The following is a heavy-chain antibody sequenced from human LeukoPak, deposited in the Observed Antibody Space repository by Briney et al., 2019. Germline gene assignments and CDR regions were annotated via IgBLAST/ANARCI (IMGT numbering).Heavy chain of an antibody. Sequence: SETLSLTCTVSGGSISSYYWSWIRQPAGKGLEWIGRIYTSGSTNYNPSLKSRVTMSVDTSKNQFSLKLSSVTAADTAVYYCARGVCGSGWYECRFDYWGQGTLVTVSS. CDR1: GGSISSYY. CDR3: ARGVCGSGWYECRFDY. V-gene: IGHV4-4*07. D-gene: IGHD6-19*01. CDR2: IYTSGST. J-gene: IGHJ4*02.